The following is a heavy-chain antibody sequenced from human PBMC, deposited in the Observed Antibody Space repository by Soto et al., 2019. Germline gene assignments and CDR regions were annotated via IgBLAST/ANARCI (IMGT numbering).Heavy chain of an antibody. CDR1: GGTFSSYA. CDR3: ARADTTLPHPYYYYYGMDV. CDR2: IIPIFGTA. D-gene: IGHD2-2*01. J-gene: IGHJ6*02. Sequence: ASMKVSCQASGGTFSSYAISWVRQAPGQGLEWMGGIIPIFGTANYAQKFQGRVTITADESTSTAYMELSSLRSEDTAVYYCARADTTLPHPYYYYYGMDVWGQGTTVTISS. V-gene: IGHV1-69*13.